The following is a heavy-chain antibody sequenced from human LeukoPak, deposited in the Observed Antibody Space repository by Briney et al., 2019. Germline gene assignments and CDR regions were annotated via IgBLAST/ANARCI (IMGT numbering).Heavy chain of an antibody. Sequence: ASETLSLTCAVSGGSIGSGGYSWSWIRQPPGKGLEWIGYIYHSGSTYYNPSLKSRVTISVDRSKNQFSLKLSSVTAADTAVYYCARGFEATMNYWGQGTLVTVSS. CDR3: ARGFEATMNY. V-gene: IGHV4-30-2*01. D-gene: IGHD5-12*01. J-gene: IGHJ4*02. CDR2: IYHSGST. CDR1: GGSIGSGGYS.